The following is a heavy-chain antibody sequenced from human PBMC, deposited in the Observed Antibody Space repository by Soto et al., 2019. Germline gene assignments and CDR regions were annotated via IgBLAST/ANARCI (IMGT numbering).Heavy chain of an antibody. V-gene: IGHV1-69*02. D-gene: IGHD2-8*01. J-gene: IGHJ6*03. CDR3: ARVEGTRTTNFYHYMDV. CDR1: VGTFSDYN. CDR2: IIPKLGIT. Sequence: VQLVQSGAEVKRPGSSVKVSRKAPVGTFSDYNIAWVRQARGQGLEWMGRIIPKLGITNYAHKFQDRVRITADKATSTAYMELTSLRYEDTAVYFCARVEGTRTTNFYHYMDVWGEGTSVTVS.